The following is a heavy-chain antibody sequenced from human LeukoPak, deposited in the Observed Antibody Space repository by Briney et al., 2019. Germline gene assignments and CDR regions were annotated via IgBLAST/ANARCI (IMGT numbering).Heavy chain of an antibody. D-gene: IGHD4-17*01. CDR1: GYSINSAYY. CDR3: ARAPGTTFDY. CDR2: MYHSGST. J-gene: IGHJ4*01. V-gene: IGHV4-38-2*02. Sequence: SETLSLTCTVSGYSINSAYYWGWIRQPPGKGLEWIGSMYHSGSTYYNPSLKSRVTISVDTSKNQFSLKLTSVTAADTAVYYCARAPGTTFDYWGHGNMVTVSS.